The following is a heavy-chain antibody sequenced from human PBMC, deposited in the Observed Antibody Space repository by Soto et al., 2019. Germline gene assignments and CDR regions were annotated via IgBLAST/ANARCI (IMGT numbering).Heavy chain of an antibody. D-gene: IGHD1-26*01. CDR3: ARLGGANYYYYGMDV. CDR2: IYPGDSDT. Sequence: GESLKISCKGSGYSFTSYWIGWVRQMPGKGLEWMGIIYPGDSDTRYSPSFQGQVTISADKSISTAYLQWSSLKASDTAMYYCARLGGANYYYYGMDVWGQGTTVTVSS. V-gene: IGHV5-51*01. CDR1: GYSFTSYW. J-gene: IGHJ6*02.